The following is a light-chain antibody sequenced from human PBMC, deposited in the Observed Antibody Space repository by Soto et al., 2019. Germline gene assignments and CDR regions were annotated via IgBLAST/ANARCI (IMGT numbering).Light chain of an antibody. CDR3: MQPLQSWT. V-gene: IGKV2-28*01. Sequence: DIVMTQSPLSLPVTPGEPASISCRSSQSLLHSNGYNYLDWYLQKPGQSPQLLIYLGSNRASGVPERFSGSGSGTDFTLKISRVAAEDVGVYYCMQPLQSWTFGQGTKVEIK. J-gene: IGKJ1*01. CDR2: LGS. CDR1: QSLLHSNGYNY.